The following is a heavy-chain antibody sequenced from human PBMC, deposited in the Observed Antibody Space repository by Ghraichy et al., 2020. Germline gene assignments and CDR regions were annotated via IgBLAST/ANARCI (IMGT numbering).Heavy chain of an antibody. Sequence: TLSLSCTVSGGSVSRNSYYWTWIRQPPGKGLEWIGQISYSGSTNYNPSLKSRVTMSVDTSKNQFSLMLRSVTAADTAVYYCAGAPNEDFFDYWGQVTLVTVSS. D-gene: IGHD1-1*01. CDR3: AGAPNEDFFDY. V-gene: IGHV4-61*01. J-gene: IGHJ4*02. CDR1: GGSVSRNSYY. CDR2: ISYSGST.